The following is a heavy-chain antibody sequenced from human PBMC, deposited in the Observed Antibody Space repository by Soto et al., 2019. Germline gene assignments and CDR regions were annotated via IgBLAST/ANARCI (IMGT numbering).Heavy chain of an antibody. J-gene: IGHJ4*02. Sequence: SETLSLTCTVSGGSISSGGYYWSWIRQHPGKGLEWIGYIYYSGSTYYNPSLKSRVTISVDTSKNQFSLKLSSVTAADTAVYYCARGYSGYDWGFDYWGQGTLVTVSS. V-gene: IGHV4-31*03. CDR3: ARGYSGYDWGFDY. CDR1: GGSISSGGYY. D-gene: IGHD5-12*01. CDR2: IYYSGST.